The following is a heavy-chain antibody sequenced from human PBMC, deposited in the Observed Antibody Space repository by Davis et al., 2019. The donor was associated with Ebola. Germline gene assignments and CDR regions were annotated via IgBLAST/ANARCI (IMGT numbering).Heavy chain of an antibody. CDR1: GYTFTNYY. D-gene: IGHD4-11*01. Sequence: AASVKVSCKASGYTFTNYYMHWVRQAPGQGLEWMGRINPNSGGTNYAQKFQGRVTMTRDTSISTAYMELSRLRSDDTVVYYCARAPMTTVTTWWFDPWGQGTLVTVSS. CDR2: INPNSGGT. V-gene: IGHV1-2*05. J-gene: IGHJ5*02. CDR3: ARAPMTTVTTWWFDP.